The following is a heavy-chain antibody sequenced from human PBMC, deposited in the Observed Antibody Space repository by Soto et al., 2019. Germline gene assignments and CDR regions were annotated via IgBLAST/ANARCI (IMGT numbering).Heavy chain of an antibody. CDR2: IYHSGST. D-gene: IGHD2-15*01. J-gene: IGHJ5*02. CDR1: GGSISSSNW. CDR3: ARGEYCSGGSCYFNWFDP. Sequence: KTSETLSLTCAVSGGSISSSNWWSWVRQPPGKGLEWIGEIYHSGSTNYNPSLKSRVTISVDKSKNQFSLKLSSVTAADTAVYYCARGEYCSGGSCYFNWFDPWGQGTLVTVSS. V-gene: IGHV4-4*02.